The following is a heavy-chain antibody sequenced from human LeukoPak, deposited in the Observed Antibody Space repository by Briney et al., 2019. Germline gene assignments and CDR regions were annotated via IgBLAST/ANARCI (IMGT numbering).Heavy chain of an antibody. Sequence: GGSLRLSCAAPGFTFDDYAMHWVRQAPGKGLEWVSLISGDGGSTYYAESVKGRFTVSRDNSKNSLFLQMNSLRTEDTAFYYCAKDTPGGYDYPVWGQGTLVTVSS. V-gene: IGHV3-43*02. J-gene: IGHJ4*02. D-gene: IGHD5-12*01. CDR1: GFTFDDYA. CDR3: AKDTPGGYDYPV. CDR2: ISGDGGST.